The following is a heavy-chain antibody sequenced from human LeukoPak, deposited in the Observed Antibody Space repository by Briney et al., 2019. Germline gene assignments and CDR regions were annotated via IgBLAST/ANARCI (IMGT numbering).Heavy chain of an antibody. V-gene: IGHV3-66*02. CDR1: GFTVSQNN. D-gene: IGHD3-10*01. J-gene: IGHJ5*02. Sequence: GGSLRLSCAASGFTVSQNNMSWVRQAPGRGLEWVSLIYADGTTHYADSVKGRFTISRDNSKNTVYLQMNSVRPEDTAVYYCARDRAGTQAWAEFDPWGQGTLVTVSS. CDR2: IYADGTT. CDR3: ARDRAGTQAWAEFDP.